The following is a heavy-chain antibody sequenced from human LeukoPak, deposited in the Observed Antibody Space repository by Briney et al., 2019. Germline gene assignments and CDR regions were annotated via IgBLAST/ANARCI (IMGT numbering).Heavy chain of an antibody. CDR2: IYWNDDT. Sequence: SGPTLVKPTQTLTLTCTLSGFSLTTSGVAVGWIRQPPGKALGWLALIYWNDDTHYSPSLKSRLTITKDTSKNQVVLKMTNMDPVDTATYYCAHRIPGGTYRLDYWGQGTLVTVSS. V-gene: IGHV2-5*01. J-gene: IGHJ4*02. CDR1: GFSLTTSGVA. CDR3: AHRIPGGTYRLDY. D-gene: IGHD1-26*01.